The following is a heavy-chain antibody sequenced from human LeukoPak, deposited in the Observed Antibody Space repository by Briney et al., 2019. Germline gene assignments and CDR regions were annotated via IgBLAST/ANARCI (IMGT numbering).Heavy chain of an antibody. J-gene: IGHJ5*02. CDR1: GFTFSSYA. V-gene: IGHV3-23*01. D-gene: IGHD3-22*01. CDR2: ISGSGGST. Sequence: GGSLRLSCAASGFTFSSYAMSWVRQAPGKGLEWVSAISGSGGSTYYVDSVKGRLTISRDNSKNTLYLQMNSLRAEDKAVYYCARAFDFYDSSGYPYNWFDPWGQGTLVTVSS. CDR3: ARAFDFYDSSGYPYNWFDP.